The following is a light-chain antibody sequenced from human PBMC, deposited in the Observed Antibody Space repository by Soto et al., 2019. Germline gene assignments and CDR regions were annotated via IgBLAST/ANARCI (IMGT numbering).Light chain of an antibody. Sequence: DIQMTQSPSSLSTSVGDRVTITCRASQAISIYLAWYQQKPGKVPKLLIYAASTLQSGVSSRFSGSGSGTDFTLTISSLQPEDVATYYWQKYNSAPPTFGQGTKVEIK. CDR1: QAISIY. V-gene: IGKV1-27*01. CDR2: AAS. J-gene: IGKJ1*01. CDR3: QKYNSAPPT.